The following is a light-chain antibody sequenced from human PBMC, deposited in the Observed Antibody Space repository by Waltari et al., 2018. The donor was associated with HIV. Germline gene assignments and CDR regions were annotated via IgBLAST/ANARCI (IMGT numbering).Light chain of an antibody. J-gene: IGLJ2*01. CDR2: NTN. CDR3: AAWGDSLNGPV. CDR1: NSDIGGNP. Sequence: QSVLTQPPSASATPGQRVTISCSGTNSDIGGNPVNWYQQLPATAPKLLIYNTNQRPSGVPDRVSGSKSGASASLAISGLQSEDEAEYYCAAWGDSLNGPVFGGGTRVTVL. V-gene: IGLV1-44*01.